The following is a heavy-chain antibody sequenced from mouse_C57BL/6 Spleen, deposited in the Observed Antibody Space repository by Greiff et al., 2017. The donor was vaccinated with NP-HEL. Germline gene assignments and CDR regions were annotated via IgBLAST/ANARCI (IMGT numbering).Heavy chain of an antibody. CDR3: ANLYYGKGNAMDY. CDR2: IWRGGST. J-gene: IGHJ4*01. D-gene: IGHD2-1*01. CDR1: GFSLTSYG. Sequence: VQLQQSGPGLVQPSQSLSITCTVSGFSLTSYGVHWVRQSPGKGLEWLGVIWRGGSTDYNAAFMSRLSITKDNSKSQVFFKMNSLQADDTAIYYCANLYYGKGNAMDYWGQGTSVTVSS. V-gene: IGHV2-5*01.